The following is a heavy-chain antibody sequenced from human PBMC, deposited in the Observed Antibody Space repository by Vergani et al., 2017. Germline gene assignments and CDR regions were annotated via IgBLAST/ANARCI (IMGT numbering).Heavy chain of an antibody. CDR1: GFTFSSHA. V-gene: IGHV3-23*01. Sequence: EVQLLQSEGAVVQPGGSLRLSCVASGFTFSSHAMRWVRQGHGQGLEWVSSIKNNGDSTHYADSVKGRFTISRDNSKNTLYLQMNSLRVEDTAVYYCGRGSDNYNWGQGTLVTVSS. CDR2: IKNNGDST. CDR3: GRGSDNYN. J-gene: IGHJ4*02. D-gene: IGHD5-24*01.